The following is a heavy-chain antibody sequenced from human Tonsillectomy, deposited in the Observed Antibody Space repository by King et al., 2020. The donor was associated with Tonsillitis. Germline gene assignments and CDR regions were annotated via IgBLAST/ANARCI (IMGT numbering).Heavy chain of an antibody. CDR1: GFTFSSYA. CDR2: ISGSGGST. D-gene: IGHD3-10*01. Sequence: VQLVESGGGLVQPGGSLRLSCAASGFTFSSYAMSWVRQAPGKGLEWVSAISGSGGSTYYADSVKGRFTISRDNSKNTLYLQMNSLRAEDTAVYYWAKFTSPQPLWVGELPTGYWGQGTLVTVSS. J-gene: IGHJ4*02. CDR3: AKFTSPQPLWVGELPTGY. V-gene: IGHV3-23*04.